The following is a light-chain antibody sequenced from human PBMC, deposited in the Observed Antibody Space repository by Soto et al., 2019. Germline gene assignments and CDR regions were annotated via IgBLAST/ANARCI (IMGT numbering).Light chain of an antibody. CDR2: AVR. CDR3: ISYTDRQSYL. V-gene: IGLV2-14*03. Sequence: QSALTQPASVSGSPGQSITISCSGTSSDIGSYNHVDWYQQFPGKSPKLMIYAVRDRPPGVSDRFSGSKSGITASLTISGLQTEDEADYYCISYTDRQSYLSGTGTKLTV. CDR1: SSDIGSYNH. J-gene: IGLJ1*01.